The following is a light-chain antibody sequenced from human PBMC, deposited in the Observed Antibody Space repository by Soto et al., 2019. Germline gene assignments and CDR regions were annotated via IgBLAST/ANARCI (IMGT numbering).Light chain of an antibody. CDR2: EVS. Sequence: HSALTQPASVSGSPGQSITISCTGTSRDVGYYNFVSWYQQHPGKAPKLMIYEVSNRPSGVSNRFSGSKSGNTASLTISGLQAEDEADYYCSSYTSSNTWVFGGGTKLTVL. CDR3: SSYTSSNTWV. J-gene: IGLJ3*02. CDR1: SRDVGYYNF. V-gene: IGLV2-14*01.